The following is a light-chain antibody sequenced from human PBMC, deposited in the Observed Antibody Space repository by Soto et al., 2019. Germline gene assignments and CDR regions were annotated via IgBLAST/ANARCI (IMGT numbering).Light chain of an antibody. CDR2: DAS. Sequence: IVVTQSPATLSLSPGERATLSCRASQSVSSYLAWYQQKPGQAPRLLIYDASNRATGIPARFSGSGSGTDFTLTISSLEPEDFAVYYCQQRSNWLTFGGGTKVEIK. CDR1: QSVSSY. V-gene: IGKV3-11*01. CDR3: QQRSNWLT. J-gene: IGKJ4*01.